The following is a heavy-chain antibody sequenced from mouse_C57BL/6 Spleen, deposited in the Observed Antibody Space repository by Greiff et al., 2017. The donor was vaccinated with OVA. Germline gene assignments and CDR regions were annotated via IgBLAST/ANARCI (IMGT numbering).Heavy chain of an antibody. J-gene: IGHJ2*01. V-gene: IGHV5-4*01. CDR2: ISDGSSYT. D-gene: IGHD2-4*01. CDR1: GFTFSSYA. Sequence: DVMLVEPGGGLVKPGGSLKLSCAASGFTFSSYAMSWVRQTPEKRLEWVATISDGSSYTYYPDNVKGRFTISRDNAKNNLYLQMSHRKSEDTAMYYCARDLYYDYGGVRGYCFDYWGQGTTLTVSS. CDR3: ARDLYYDYGGVRGYCFDY.